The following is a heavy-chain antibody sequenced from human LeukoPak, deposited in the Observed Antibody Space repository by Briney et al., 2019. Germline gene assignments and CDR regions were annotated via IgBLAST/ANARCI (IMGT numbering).Heavy chain of an antibody. CDR1: GGSISSSSYS. CDR3: ARVAGSSSWDYYYYYYMDV. Sequence: PSETLSLTCTVSGGSISSSSYSWSWIRQPAEKGLEWIGRIYTSGSTNYNPSLKSRVTISVDTSKNQFSQKLSSVSAADTAVYYCARVAGSSSWDYYYYYYMDVWGKGTTVTVSS. CDR2: IYTSGST. J-gene: IGHJ6*03. V-gene: IGHV4-61*02. D-gene: IGHD6-13*01.